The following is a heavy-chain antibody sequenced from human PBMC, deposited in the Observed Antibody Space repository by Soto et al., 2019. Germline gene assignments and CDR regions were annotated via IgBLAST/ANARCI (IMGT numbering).Heavy chain of an antibody. CDR3: AKWSGYGDA. CDR1: GFSFSTYS. D-gene: IGHD4-17*01. Sequence: AGGSLRLSCAASGFSFSTYSMAWVRQAPGKGPEWVSGLSHGGAYTFYADSVKGRFTISVDISQNTVYLQMNSLRTEDTAVYYCAKWSGYGDAWGQGTLVTVSS. CDR2: LSHGGAYT. V-gene: IGHV3-23*01. J-gene: IGHJ4*02.